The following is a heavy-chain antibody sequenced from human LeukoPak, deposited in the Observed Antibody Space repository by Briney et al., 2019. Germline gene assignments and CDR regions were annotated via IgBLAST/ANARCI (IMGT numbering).Heavy chain of an antibody. V-gene: IGHV1-69*01. J-gene: IGHJ4*02. CDR3: ARGMWVQPWFSLSY. Sequence: GSSVKVSCKASGGTFSSYAISWVRQAPGQGLEWMGGIIPIFGTANYAQKFQGRVTITADESTSTAYMELSSLRSEDTAVYYCARGMWVQPWFSLSYWDQGALVTVSS. CDR2: IIPIFGTA. CDR1: GGTFSSYA. D-gene: IGHD5-18*01.